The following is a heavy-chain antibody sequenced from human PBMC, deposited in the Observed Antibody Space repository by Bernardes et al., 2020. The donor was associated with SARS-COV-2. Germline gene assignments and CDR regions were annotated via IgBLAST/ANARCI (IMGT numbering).Heavy chain of an antibody. J-gene: IGHJ3*02. CDR2: ISGRGVTT. CDR1: GFTFSSYA. V-gene: IGHV3-23*01. CDR3: ARDLWPTYDILTGYPENPSEM. D-gene: IGHD3-9*01. Sequence: GGSLRLSRAASGFTFSSYAMSWVRQAPGKGLEWVSGISGRGVTTAYADSVKGRFTISRDNSKNTVYLQINSMRAEDTAVYYCARDLWPTYDILTGYPENPSEMWGQGTMVTVSS.